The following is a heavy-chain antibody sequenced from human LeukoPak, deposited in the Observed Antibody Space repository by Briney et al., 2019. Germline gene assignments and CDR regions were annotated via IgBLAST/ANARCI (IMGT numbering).Heavy chain of an antibody. CDR3: AREVRSGSIDY. CDR1: GGSLSSYY. CDR2: IYYSGST. V-gene: IGHV4-59*01. J-gene: IGHJ4*02. Sequence: SETLSLTCTVSGGSLSSYYWSWIRQPPGKGLEWIGYIYYSGSTNYNPSLKSRVTISVDTSKNQFSLKLSSVTAADTAVYYCAREVRSGSIDYWGQGTLVTVSS. D-gene: IGHD3-10*01.